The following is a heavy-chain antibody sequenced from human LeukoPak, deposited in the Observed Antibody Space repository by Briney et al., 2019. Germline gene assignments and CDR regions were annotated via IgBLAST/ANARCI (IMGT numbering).Heavy chain of an antibody. Sequence: GGSLRLSCAASGFTFSSYGMSWVRQAPGKGLEWVSAISGSGGSTYYADSVKGRFTISRDNSKNTLYLQMNSLRAEDTAVYYCAKEVATRYYYYYYMDVWGKGTTVTISS. CDR1: GFTFSSYG. V-gene: IGHV3-23*01. CDR2: ISGSGGST. D-gene: IGHD5-12*01. J-gene: IGHJ6*03. CDR3: AKEVATRYYYYYYMDV.